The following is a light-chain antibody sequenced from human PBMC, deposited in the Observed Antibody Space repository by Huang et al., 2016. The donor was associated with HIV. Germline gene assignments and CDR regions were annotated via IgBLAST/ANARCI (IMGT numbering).Light chain of an antibody. CDR1: QSVRNNY. V-gene: IGKV3D-20*01. Sequence: IVLTQSPATLSLSPGERATLTCGASQSVRNNYLAWYQQKPGLAPRLLICDAPVRATCIPNGFSGSGSGTDFPLTISRLVAEDFAVYYCQQYSTSSYTFGQGTKVDI. CDR3: QQYSTSSYT. CDR2: DAP. J-gene: IGKJ2*01.